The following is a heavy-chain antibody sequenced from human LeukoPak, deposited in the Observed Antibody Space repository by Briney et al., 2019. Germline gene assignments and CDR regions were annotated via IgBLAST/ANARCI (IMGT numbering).Heavy chain of an antibody. D-gene: IGHD2-21*01. CDR1: GFTFSNYW. V-gene: IGHV3-7*01. Sequence: GGSLRLSCAASGFTFSNYWMNWVRQAPGKGLEWVANIRQDGSETYYADSVKGRFTISRDNAKNSLYLQVNYLRAEDTAVYYCARLIDYWGQGTLVTVSS. CDR3: ARLIDY. J-gene: IGHJ4*02. CDR2: IRQDGSET.